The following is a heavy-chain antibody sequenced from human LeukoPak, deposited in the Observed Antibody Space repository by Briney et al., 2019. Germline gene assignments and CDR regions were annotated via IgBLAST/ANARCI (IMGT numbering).Heavy chain of an antibody. J-gene: IGHJ4*02. CDR2: ISFVGGEK. Sequence: GTSLRLSCAASGFTFSAYDMHWVRQAPGKGLEWVALISFVGGEKGYADSVKGRFTISRDNSKNTLYLQMNSLRAEDTAVYYCARDVPYDSSGFGDYWGQGTLVTVSS. CDR3: ARDVPYDSSGFGDY. CDR1: GFTFSAYD. V-gene: IGHV3-30*03. D-gene: IGHD3-22*01.